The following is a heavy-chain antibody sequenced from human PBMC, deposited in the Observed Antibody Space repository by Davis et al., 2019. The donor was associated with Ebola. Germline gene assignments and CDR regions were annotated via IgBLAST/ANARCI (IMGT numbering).Heavy chain of an antibody. V-gene: IGHV4-39*07. CDR1: GASISTSSFY. CDR3: ARRSGWPLFDY. J-gene: IGHJ4*02. D-gene: IGHD6-19*01. CDR2: IYYSGST. Sequence: SETLSLTCTVSGASISTSSFYWGWVRQPPGKGLEWIGTIYYSGSTYYNPSLKSRVTISVDTSKNQFSLKLSSVTAADTAVYYCARRSGWPLFDYWGQGTLVTVSS.